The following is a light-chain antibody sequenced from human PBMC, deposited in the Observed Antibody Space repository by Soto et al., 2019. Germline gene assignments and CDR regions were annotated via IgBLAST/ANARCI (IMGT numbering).Light chain of an antibody. CDR1: SSDVGGYNY. Sequence: QSALTQPASVSGSPGQSITISCTGTSSDVGGYNYVSWYQQHSGKAPKLMIYEVTNRPSGVSNRFSGSKSGNTASLTISGLQAEDEAEYYCRSYTRTKTLLFGGGTKLTVL. V-gene: IGLV2-14*01. CDR3: RSYTRTKTLL. CDR2: EVT. J-gene: IGLJ2*01.